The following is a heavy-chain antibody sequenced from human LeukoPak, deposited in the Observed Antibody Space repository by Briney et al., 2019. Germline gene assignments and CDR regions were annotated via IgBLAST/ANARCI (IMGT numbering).Heavy chain of an antibody. CDR1: GFTFSSYA. CDR2: ISGSGGST. CDR3: AKDLVWTQITIFGLEAVPAYFDY. D-gene: IGHD3-3*01. Sequence: HPGGSLRLSCAASGFTFSSYAMSWVRQAPGKGLEWVSGISGSGGSTYYADSVKGRFTISRDNSKNTLYLQMNSLRAEDTAVYYCAKDLVWTQITIFGLEAVPAYFDYWGQGTLVTVSS. V-gene: IGHV3-23*01. J-gene: IGHJ4*02.